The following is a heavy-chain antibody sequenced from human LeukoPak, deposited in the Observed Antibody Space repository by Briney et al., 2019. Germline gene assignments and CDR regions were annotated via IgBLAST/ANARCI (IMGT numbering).Heavy chain of an antibody. Sequence: GSLRLSCAASGFTFSSYEMNWVRQAPGKGLEWVSYISSSGSTIYYADSVKGRFTISRDNAKNSLYLQMNSLRAEDAALYFCARDPYSGSYGPYYYYYMDVWGKGTTVTISS. D-gene: IGHD1-26*01. J-gene: IGHJ6*03. CDR2: ISSSGSTI. CDR3: ARDPYSGSYGPYYYYYMDV. CDR1: GFTFSSYE. V-gene: IGHV3-48*03.